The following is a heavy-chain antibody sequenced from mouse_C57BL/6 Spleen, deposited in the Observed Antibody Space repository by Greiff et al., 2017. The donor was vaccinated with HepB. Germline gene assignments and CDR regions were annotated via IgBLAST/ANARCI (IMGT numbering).Heavy chain of an antibody. CDR2: IHPSDSDT. CDR3: AIPSISSDYAWFAY. CDR1: GYTFTSYW. D-gene: IGHD2-4*01. J-gene: IGHJ3*01. Sequence: VQLQQPGAELVKPGASVKVSCKASGYTFTSYWMHWVKQRPGQGLEWIGRIHPSDSDTNNNQKFKGKATLTVDKSSSTAYMQLSSLTSEDSAVYYCAIPSISSDYAWFAYWGQGTLVTVSA. V-gene: IGHV1-74*01.